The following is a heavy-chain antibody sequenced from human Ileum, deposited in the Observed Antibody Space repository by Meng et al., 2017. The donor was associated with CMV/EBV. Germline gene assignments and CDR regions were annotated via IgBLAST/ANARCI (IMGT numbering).Heavy chain of an antibody. Sequence: SCAASGCTFSDYYMSWIRQATGKGLEWVSYISSSGSTIYYADSVKGRFTISRDNAKNSLYLQMNSLRAEDTAVYYCARALVSDYVGYWGQGTLVTVSS. CDR3: ARALVSDYVGY. CDR2: ISSSGSTI. V-gene: IGHV3-11*04. CDR1: GCTFSDYY. D-gene: IGHD4-17*01. J-gene: IGHJ4*02.